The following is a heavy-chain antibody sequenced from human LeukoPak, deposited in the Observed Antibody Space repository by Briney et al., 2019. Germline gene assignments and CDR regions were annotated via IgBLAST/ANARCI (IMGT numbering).Heavy chain of an antibody. CDR3: ARGYYDLLTGYDGAFDI. J-gene: IGHJ3*02. V-gene: IGHV3-7*04. D-gene: IGHD3-9*01. Sequence: SGGSLRLSCAASGFTFSSYWMSWVRQAPGKGLEWVANIKQDGSEKYYVDSVKGRFTISRDNAKNSLYLQMNSLRAEDTAVYYCARGYYDLLTGYDGAFDIWGQGTMVTVSS. CDR1: GFTFSSYW. CDR2: IKQDGSEK.